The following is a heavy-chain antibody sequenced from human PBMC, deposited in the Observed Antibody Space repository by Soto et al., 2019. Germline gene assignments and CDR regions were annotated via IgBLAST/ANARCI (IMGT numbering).Heavy chain of an antibody. CDR3: ARDRAVVTPDYGMDV. CDR1: GFTFSSYW. J-gene: IGHJ6*02. D-gene: IGHD2-21*02. V-gene: IGHV3-74*01. Sequence: GGSLRLSCAAPGFTFSSYWMHWVRQAPGKGLVWVSRINSDGSSTSYADSVKGRFTISRDNAKNTLYLQMNSLRAEDTAVYYCARDRAVVTPDYGMDVWGQGTTVTVSS. CDR2: INSDGSST.